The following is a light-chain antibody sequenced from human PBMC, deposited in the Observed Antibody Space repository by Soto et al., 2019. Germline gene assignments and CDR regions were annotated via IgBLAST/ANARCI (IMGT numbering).Light chain of an antibody. CDR3: MQALQTFT. J-gene: IGKJ5*01. V-gene: IGKV2-28*01. Sequence: DIVMTQSPLSLPVTPGEPASISCRSSQSLLHSNGYNYLDWYLQKPGQSPQLLIYLGSNRASGVPDRFRGSGSGTDFTLKISRVEAEDVGVYYFMQALQTFTFGQGTRLEIK. CDR1: QSLLHSNGYNY. CDR2: LGS.